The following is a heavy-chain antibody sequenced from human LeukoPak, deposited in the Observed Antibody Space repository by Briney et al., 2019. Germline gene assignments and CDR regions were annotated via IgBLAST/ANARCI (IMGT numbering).Heavy chain of an antibody. V-gene: IGHV1-69*13. J-gene: IGHJ4*02. Sequence: SVNVSCKASGGTFSSYAISWVRQAPGQGLEWMGGIIPIFGTANYAQKFQGRVTITADESTSTAYMELSSLRSEDTAVYYCARVGRYYYDSSGYYYEGTFDYWGQGTLVTVSS. CDR3: ARVGRYYYDSSGYYYEGTFDY. CDR2: IIPIFGTA. CDR1: GGTFSSYA. D-gene: IGHD3-22*01.